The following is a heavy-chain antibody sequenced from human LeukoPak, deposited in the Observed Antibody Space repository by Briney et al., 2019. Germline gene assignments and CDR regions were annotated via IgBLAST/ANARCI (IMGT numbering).Heavy chain of an antibody. CDR1: GGSISSGSYY. CDR3: ARDQGSGWYSY. J-gene: IGHJ4*02. Sequence: KPSETLSLTCTVSGGSISSGSYYWNWIRQPAGKGLEWIGRISTSGSTNYNLSLKSRVTISVDTSKNQFSLKLSSVTAADTAVYYCARDQGSGWYSYWGQGTLVTVSS. CDR2: ISTSGST. D-gene: IGHD6-19*01. V-gene: IGHV4-61*02.